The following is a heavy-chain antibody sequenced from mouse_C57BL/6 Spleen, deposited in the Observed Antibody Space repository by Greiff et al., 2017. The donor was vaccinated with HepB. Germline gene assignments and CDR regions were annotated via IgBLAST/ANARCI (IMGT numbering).Heavy chain of an antibody. CDR1: GYTFTDYE. Sequence: VQVVESGAELVRPGASVTLSCKASGYTFTDYEMHWVKQTPVHGLEWIGAIDPETGGTAYNQKFKGKAILTADKSSSTAYMELRSLTSEDSAVYYCTRGIRYWGQGTTLTVSS. CDR3: TRGIRY. J-gene: IGHJ2*01. V-gene: IGHV1-15*01. CDR2: IDPETGGT.